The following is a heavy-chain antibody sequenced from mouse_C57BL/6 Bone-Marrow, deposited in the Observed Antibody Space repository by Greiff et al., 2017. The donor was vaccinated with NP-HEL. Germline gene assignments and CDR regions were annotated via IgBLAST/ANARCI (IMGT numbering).Heavy chain of an antibody. Sequence: QVQLKQSGAELAKPGASVKLSCKASGYTFTSYWMHWVKQRPGQGLEWIGYINPSSGYTKYNQKFKDKATLTADKSSSTAYMQLSSLTYEDSAVYYCARSYYYGSSYRGAWFAYWGQGTLVTVSA. CDR1: GYTFTSYW. D-gene: IGHD1-1*01. V-gene: IGHV1-7*01. CDR2: INPSSGYT. CDR3: ARSYYYGSSYRGAWFAY. J-gene: IGHJ3*01.